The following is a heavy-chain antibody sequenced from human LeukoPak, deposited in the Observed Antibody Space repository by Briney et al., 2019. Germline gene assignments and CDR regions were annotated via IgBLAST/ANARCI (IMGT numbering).Heavy chain of an antibody. V-gene: IGHV4-4*07. CDR3: ASVELATAYFYY. CDR2: IYISGNT. D-gene: IGHD5-18*01. CDR1: GGSISSYY. Sequence: SETLSLTCTVSGGSISSYYWSWIRQPAGKGLEWIGRIYISGNTNYNPSLKSRVTMSVDTSKNQFSLKLSSVTAADTAVYYCASVELATAYFYYWGQGTLVTVSS. J-gene: IGHJ4*02.